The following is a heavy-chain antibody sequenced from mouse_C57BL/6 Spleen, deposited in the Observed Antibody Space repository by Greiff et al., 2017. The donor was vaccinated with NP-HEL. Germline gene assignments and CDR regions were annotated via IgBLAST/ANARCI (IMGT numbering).Heavy chain of an antibody. D-gene: IGHD1-1*01. CDR2: IYPRDGST. CDR1: GYTFTSYD. Sequence: QVQLQQSGPELVKPGASVKLSCKASGYTFTSYDINWVKQRPGQGLEWIGWIYPRDGSTKYNEKFKGKATLTVDTSSSTAYMELHSLTSEDSAVYFCAREGYYYGSSYDWYFDVWGTGTTVTVSS. CDR3: AREGYYYGSSYDWYFDV. J-gene: IGHJ1*03. V-gene: IGHV1-85*01.